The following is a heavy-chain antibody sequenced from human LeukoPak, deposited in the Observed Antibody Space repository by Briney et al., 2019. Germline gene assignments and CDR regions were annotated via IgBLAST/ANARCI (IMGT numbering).Heavy chain of an antibody. CDR2: ISGSGHDI. D-gene: IGHD6-6*01. J-gene: IGHJ5*01. V-gene: IGHV3-11*04. Sequence: GGSLRLSCAASGFTFSDSYMTWVRQAPGKGVEWVAYISGSGHDINYSDSVKGRFTISRDNAKNSLYLQMSSLRVEDTAVYYCTRDPRHFDSCGQGTLVTISS. CDR1: GFTFSDSY. CDR3: TRDPRHFDS.